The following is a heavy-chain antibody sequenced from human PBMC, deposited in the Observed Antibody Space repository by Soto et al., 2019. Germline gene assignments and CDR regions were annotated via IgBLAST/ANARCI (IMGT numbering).Heavy chain of an antibody. Sequence: PSETLSLTCTVSGGSIATSSYFWAWIRRPPGKGLEWIGSIDYRGTIYNNPPLKSRVTISVDTSKNHFSLKLDSVTAADTALYYCSRRAPEGFDPWGQGTLVTVSS. V-gene: IGHV4-39*02. J-gene: IGHJ5*02. CDR1: GGSIATSSYF. CDR3: SRRAPEGFDP. CDR2: IDYRGTI.